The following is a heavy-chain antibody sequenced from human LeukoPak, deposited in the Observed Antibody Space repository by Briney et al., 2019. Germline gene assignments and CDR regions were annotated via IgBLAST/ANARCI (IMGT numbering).Heavy chain of an antibody. CDR2: ISGSGGST. D-gene: IGHD3-10*01. CDR3: AKGPGITMVRGVRGSLDY. V-gene: IGHV3-23*01. Sequence: GGSLRLSCAASGFTFSSYAMSWVRQAPGKGLELVSAISGSGGSTYYADSVKGRFTISRDNSKNTLYLQMNSLRAEDTAVYYCAKGPGITMVRGVRGSLDYWGQGTLVTVSS. J-gene: IGHJ4*02. CDR1: GFTFSSYA.